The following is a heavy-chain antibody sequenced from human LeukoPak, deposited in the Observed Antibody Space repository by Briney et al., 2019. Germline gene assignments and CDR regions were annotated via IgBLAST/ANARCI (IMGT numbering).Heavy chain of an antibody. Sequence: PGGSLRLSCAASGFTVSNDYMSWVRQAPGKGLEWVSVIYSGGSTYYADSVKGRFTISRDNSKNTLYLQMNSLRAEDTAVYYCARANYSSGLALDYWGQGTLVTVSS. D-gene: IGHD3-10*01. CDR3: ARANYSSGLALDY. CDR1: GFTVSNDY. V-gene: IGHV3-53*05. J-gene: IGHJ4*02. CDR2: IYSGGST.